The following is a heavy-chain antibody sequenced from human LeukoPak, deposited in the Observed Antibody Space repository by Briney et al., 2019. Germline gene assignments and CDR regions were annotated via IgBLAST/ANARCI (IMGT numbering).Heavy chain of an antibody. J-gene: IGHJ5*02. CDR1: GGSFSGYY. Sequence: SETLSLTCAVYGGSFSGYYWSWIRQPPGKGLEWIGEINHSGSTNYNPSLKSRVTISVDTSKNQFSLKLSSVTAADTAVYHCARPRNYYDSSRGFDPWGQGTLVTVSS. CDR3: ARPRNYYDSSRGFDP. CDR2: INHSGST. V-gene: IGHV4-34*01. D-gene: IGHD3-22*01.